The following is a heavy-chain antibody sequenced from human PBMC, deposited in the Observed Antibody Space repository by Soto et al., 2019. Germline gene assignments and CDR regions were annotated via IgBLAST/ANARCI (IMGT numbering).Heavy chain of an antibody. D-gene: IGHD6-6*01. CDR2: IYYSGST. Sequence: SETLSLTCTVSGGSISSGGYYWSWIRQHPGKGLEWIGYIYYSGSTYYNPSLKSRVTISVDTSKNQFSLKLSSVTAADTAVYYCARTEQPVPWFDPSGQGPLVTVSS. V-gene: IGHV4-31*03. CDR3: ARTEQPVPWFDP. J-gene: IGHJ5*02. CDR1: GGSISSGGYY.